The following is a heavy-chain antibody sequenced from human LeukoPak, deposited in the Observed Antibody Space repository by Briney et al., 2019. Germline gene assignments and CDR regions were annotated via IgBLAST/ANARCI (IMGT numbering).Heavy chain of an antibody. CDR2: IAKDGSGK. J-gene: IGHJ4*02. D-gene: IGHD3-22*01. CDR3: ARDRDYYAIDY. Sequence: GGPLRLSCAASGFTFSSYWMGWVRQAPGKGLEWVANIAKDGSGKNYVDSVKGRFTISRDNAKNSLYLQMNSLRAEDTAVYYCARDRDYYAIDYWGQGTLVTVSS. V-gene: IGHV3-7*01. CDR1: GFTFSSYW.